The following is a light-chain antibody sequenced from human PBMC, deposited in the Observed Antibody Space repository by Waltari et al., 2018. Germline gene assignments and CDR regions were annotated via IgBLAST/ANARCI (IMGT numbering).Light chain of an antibody. Sequence: IVLTPSPGTLSLSPGERATLSCRASQSVGRSVAWYQQKPGQAPRLLIYGASSRATGIPDRFSGSGSGTDCSLTISRLEPEDFAVDYCEHYVRLPATFGQGTKVEIK. J-gene: IGKJ1*01. V-gene: IGKV3-20*01. CDR2: GAS. CDR3: EHYVRLPAT. CDR1: QSVGRS.